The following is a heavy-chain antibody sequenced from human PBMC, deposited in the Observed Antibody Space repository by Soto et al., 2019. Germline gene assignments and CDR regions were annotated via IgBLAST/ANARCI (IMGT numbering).Heavy chain of an antibody. CDR2: ISYDGSNK. Sequence: GGSLRLSCAASGFTFSSYGMHWVRQAPGKGLEWVAVISYDGSNKYYADSVKGRFTISRDNSKNTLYLQMNSLRAEDTAVYYCAKDSLHGDYPYYMDVWGKGTTVTVSS. J-gene: IGHJ6*03. CDR1: GFTFSSYG. CDR3: AKDSLHGDYPYYMDV. V-gene: IGHV3-30*18. D-gene: IGHD4-17*01.